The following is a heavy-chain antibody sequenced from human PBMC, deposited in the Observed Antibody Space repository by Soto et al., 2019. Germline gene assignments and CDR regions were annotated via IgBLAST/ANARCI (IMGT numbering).Heavy chain of an antibody. CDR3: ARGYGDYYYYYYMDV. V-gene: IGHV4-31*03. CDR2: IYYSGST. D-gene: IGHD4-17*01. CDR1: GGSISSGGYY. J-gene: IGHJ6*03. Sequence: SETLSLTCTVSGGSISSGGYYWSWIRQHPGKGLEWIGYIYYSGSTYYNPSLKSRVTISVDTSKNQFSLKLSSVTAADTAVYYCARGYGDYYYYYYMDVWGKGNPGHRLL.